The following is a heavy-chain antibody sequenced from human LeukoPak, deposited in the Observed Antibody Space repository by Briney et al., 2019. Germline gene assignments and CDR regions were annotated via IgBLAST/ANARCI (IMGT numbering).Heavy chain of an antibody. Sequence: GGSLRLSCAASGFTFSTYATHWVRQAPGKGLEWVAVISYDGSNKDYADSVKGRFTISRDNSKDTLYLQMNSLRAEDTAVYYCASRRLWLQNGESAFDYWGQGTLVTVSS. D-gene: IGHD5-18*01. CDR2: ISYDGSNK. CDR3: ASRRLWLQNGESAFDY. CDR1: GFTFSTYA. V-gene: IGHV3-30-3*01. J-gene: IGHJ4*02.